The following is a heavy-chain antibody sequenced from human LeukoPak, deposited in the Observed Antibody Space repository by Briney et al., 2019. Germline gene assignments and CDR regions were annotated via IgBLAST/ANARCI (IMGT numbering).Heavy chain of an antibody. CDR1: GGSISSSSYY. V-gene: IGHV4-39*07. Sequence: SETLSLTCTVSGGSISSSSYYWGWIRQPPGKGLEWIGSIYYSGSTYYNPSLKSRVTISVDTSKNQFSLKLSSVTAADTAVYYCARVLYSGSYFDYWGQGTLVTVSS. D-gene: IGHD1-26*01. CDR3: ARVLYSGSYFDY. CDR2: IYYSGST. J-gene: IGHJ4*02.